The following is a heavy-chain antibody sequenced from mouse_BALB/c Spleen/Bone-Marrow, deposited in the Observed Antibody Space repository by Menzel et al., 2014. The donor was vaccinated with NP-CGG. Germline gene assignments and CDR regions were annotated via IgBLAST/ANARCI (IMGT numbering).Heavy chain of an antibody. CDR3: ARGLLLLDY. D-gene: IGHD1-1*01. V-gene: IGHV1-67*01. CDR1: SYTFTDYA. Sequence: VQLQHSGPELVRPGVSVKISCKGSSYTFTDYAMHWVKQSHAKSLEWIGVISTYYGNTNYNQKFKGKATMTVDKSSSTAYMELARLTSEDSAVYYCARGLLLLDYWGQGTSVTVPS. J-gene: IGHJ4*01. CDR2: ISTYYGNT.